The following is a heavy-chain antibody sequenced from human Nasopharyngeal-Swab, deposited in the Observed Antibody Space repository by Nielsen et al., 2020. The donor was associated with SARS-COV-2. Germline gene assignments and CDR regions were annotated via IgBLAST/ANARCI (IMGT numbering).Heavy chain of an antibody. D-gene: IGHD2-15*01. Sequence: ASVKVSCKASGYTFTGYYMHWVRQAPGQGLEWMGRINPNSGGTNYAQKFQGRVTMTRDTSISTAYMELSRLRSDDTAVYYCAGGGYCSGGSCYSSDAFDIWGQGTMVTVSS. CDR3: AGGGYCSGGSCYSSDAFDI. V-gene: IGHV1-2*06. CDR2: INPNSGGT. CDR1: GYTFTGYY. J-gene: IGHJ3*02.